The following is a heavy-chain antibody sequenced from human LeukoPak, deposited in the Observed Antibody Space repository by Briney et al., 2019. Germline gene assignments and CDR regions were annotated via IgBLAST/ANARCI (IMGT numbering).Heavy chain of an antibody. Sequence: GASVKVSCKASGYTFTSYGISWVRQAPGQGLEWMGRISAYNGNTNYAQKLQGRVTMTTDTSTSTAYMELRSLRSDDTAVYYCARDQTTYYYDSSGYYPNWFDPWGQGTLVTVSS. CDR3: ARDQTTYYYDSSGYYPNWFDP. J-gene: IGHJ5*02. CDR1: GYTFTSYG. D-gene: IGHD3-22*01. CDR2: ISAYNGNT. V-gene: IGHV1-18*01.